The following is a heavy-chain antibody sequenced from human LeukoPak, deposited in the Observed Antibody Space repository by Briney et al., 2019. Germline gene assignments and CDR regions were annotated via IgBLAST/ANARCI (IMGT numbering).Heavy chain of an antibody. CDR3: ATHQDTVGAKGHFDY. V-gene: IGHV4-61*02. Sequence: PSETLSLTCTVSGGSVSSGSYYWSWIRQPAGKGLEWIGRIYTSGSTNYNSSLKSRVTISVDTSKNQFSLKLSSVTAADTAVYYCATHQDTVGAKGHFDYWGQGTLVTVSS. CDR2: IYTSGST. J-gene: IGHJ4*02. D-gene: IGHD1-26*01. CDR1: GGSVSSGSYY.